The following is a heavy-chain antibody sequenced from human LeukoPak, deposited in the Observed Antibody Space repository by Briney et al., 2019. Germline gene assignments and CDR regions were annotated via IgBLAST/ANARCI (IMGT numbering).Heavy chain of an antibody. Sequence: SETLSLTCTVSGGSINDYYWTWIRQAPGKGVEWIGSISNSGTTDYNPSLKSRVTMSVDTSNNELSLRLTSVTAADTAMYYCARVVRGAVTSNCFDPWGQGTLVTVSS. CDR3: ARVVRGAVTSNCFDP. D-gene: IGHD4-17*01. V-gene: IGHV4-59*01. J-gene: IGHJ5*02. CDR1: GGSINDYY. CDR2: ISNSGTT.